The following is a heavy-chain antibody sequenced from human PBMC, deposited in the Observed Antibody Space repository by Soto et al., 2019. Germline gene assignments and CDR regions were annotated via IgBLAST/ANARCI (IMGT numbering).Heavy chain of an antibody. D-gene: IGHD2-2*01. CDR3: ARDFVVPAAMSLDRYYYYGMDV. CDR1: GGSVSGGSYY. Sequence: SETLSLTCTVSGGSVSGGSYYWNWIRQPPGKGLEWIGYIYYSGSSNYNPSLKSRVTISIDTSKNQFSLKLSSVTAADTAVYYCARDFVVPAAMSLDRYYYYGMDVWGQGTTVTVSS. CDR2: IYYSGSS. J-gene: IGHJ6*02. V-gene: IGHV4-61*01.